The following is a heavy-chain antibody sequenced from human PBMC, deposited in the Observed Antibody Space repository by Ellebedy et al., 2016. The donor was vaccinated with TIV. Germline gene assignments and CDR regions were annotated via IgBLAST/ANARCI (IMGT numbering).Heavy chain of an antibody. CDR3: AKAHYYGSGSYYNDY. D-gene: IGHD3-10*01. J-gene: IGHJ4*02. CDR2: ISYDGSNK. V-gene: IGHV3-30*18. CDR1: GFTFSSYG. Sequence: GGSLRLXXAASGFTFSSYGMHWVRQAPGKGLEWVAVISYDGSNKYYADSVKGRFTISRDNSKNTLYLQMNSLRAEDTAVYYCAKAHYYGSGSYYNDYWGQGTLVTVSS.